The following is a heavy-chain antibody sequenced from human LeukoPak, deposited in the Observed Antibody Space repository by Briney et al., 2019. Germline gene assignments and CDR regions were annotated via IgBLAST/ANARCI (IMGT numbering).Heavy chain of an antibody. CDR2: ISRSSSTI. V-gene: IGHV3-48*01. CDR1: GFTFSSYS. Sequence: GGSLRLSCAASGFTFSSYSVNWVRQAPGKGLEWVSYISRSSSTIYYADSAKGRFTISRDNAKNSLYLQMNSLRAEDTAVYYCARSHGLGNYFYFDFWGQGTLVTVSS. J-gene: IGHJ4*02. D-gene: IGHD1-26*01. CDR3: ARSHGLGNYFYFDF.